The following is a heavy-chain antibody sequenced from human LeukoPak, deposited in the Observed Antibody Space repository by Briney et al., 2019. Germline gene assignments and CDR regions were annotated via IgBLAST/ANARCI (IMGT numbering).Heavy chain of an antibody. CDR1: GGSFSGYY. V-gene: IGHV4-34*01. Sequence: PSETLSPTCAVYGGSFSGYYWSWIRQPPGKGLEWIGEINHSGSTNYNPSLKSRVTISVDTSKNQFSLKLSSVTAADTAVYYCARTPETINYDYIWGSGGSHFDYWGQGTLVTVSS. D-gene: IGHD3-16*01. J-gene: IGHJ4*02. CDR3: ARTPETINYDYIWGSGGSHFDY. CDR2: INHSGST.